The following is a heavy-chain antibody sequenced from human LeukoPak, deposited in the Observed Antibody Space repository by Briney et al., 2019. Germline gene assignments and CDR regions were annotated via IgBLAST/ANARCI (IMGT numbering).Heavy chain of an antibody. Sequence: PGGSLRLSCAAPGFTLSSYEINWVRLAPGRGLGWVPYISRSGYTIYYTDSVKGRFTISRDNAKNSLYLQMNTLRAEDTAVYYCARVMGSGPPYYYYYYMDVWGKGTTVTVSS. J-gene: IGHJ6*03. CDR2: ISRSGYTI. CDR1: GFTLSSYE. V-gene: IGHV3-48*03. D-gene: IGHD3-10*01. CDR3: ARVMGSGPPYYYYYYMDV.